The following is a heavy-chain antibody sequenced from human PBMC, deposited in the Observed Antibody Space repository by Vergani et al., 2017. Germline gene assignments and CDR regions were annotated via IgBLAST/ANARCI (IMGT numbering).Heavy chain of an antibody. CDR2: INPSGGST. V-gene: IGHV1-46*01. Sequence: QVQLVQSGAEVKKPGASVKVSCKASGYTFTSYYMHWVRQAPGQGLEWRGIINPSGGSTSYAQKFQGRVTMTRDTSTSTVYMELSSLRSEDTAVYYCARDPRSGSYSDAFDIWGQGTMVTVSS. J-gene: IGHJ3*02. CDR1: GYTFTSYY. CDR3: ARDPRSGSYSDAFDI. D-gene: IGHD1-26*01.